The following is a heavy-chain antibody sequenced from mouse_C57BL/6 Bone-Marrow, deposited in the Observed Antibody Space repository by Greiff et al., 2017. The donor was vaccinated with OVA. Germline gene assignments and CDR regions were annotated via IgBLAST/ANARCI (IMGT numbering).Heavy chain of an antibody. CDR2: ISSGSSTI. D-gene: IGHD2-1*01. CDR1: GFTFSDYG. CDR3: AIYYLDV. J-gene: IGHJ1*03. V-gene: IGHV5-17*01. Sequence: EVMLVESGGGLVKPGGSLKLSCAASGFTFSDYGMHWVRQAPEKGLEWVAYISSGSSTIYYADTVTGRFTISRDNAKNTLFLQMTSLRSEDTAMYYCAIYYLDVWGTGTTVTVSS.